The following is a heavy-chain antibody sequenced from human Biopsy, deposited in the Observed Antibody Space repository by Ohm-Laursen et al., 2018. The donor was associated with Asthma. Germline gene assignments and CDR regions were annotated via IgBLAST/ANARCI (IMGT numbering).Heavy chain of an antibody. CDR2: IYHSGST. D-gene: IGHD5-24*01. J-gene: IGHJ4*02. Sequence: SHTLSLTCAVSGGPISSGGYSCTWIRQPPGKGLEWIGYIYHSGSTYYNPSLKSRVTISVDRSKNQFSLKLSSVTAADTAVYYCARVKDGYNFDYWGQGTLVTVSS. CDR3: ARVKDGYNFDY. V-gene: IGHV4-30-2*01. CDR1: GGPISSGGYS.